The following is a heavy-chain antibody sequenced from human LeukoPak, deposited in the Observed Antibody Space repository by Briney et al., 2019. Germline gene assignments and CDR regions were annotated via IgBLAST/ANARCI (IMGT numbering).Heavy chain of an antibody. D-gene: IGHD5-18*01. V-gene: IGHV4-39*07. J-gene: IGHJ5*02. Sequence: SETLSLTCTVSGGSISSSSYYWGWIRQPPGKGLEWIGSIYYSGSTYYNPSLKSRVTISVDTSKNQFSLKLSPVTAADTAVYYCARGYRFTYNWFDPWGQGTLVTVSS. CDR3: ARGYRFTYNWFDP. CDR2: IYYSGST. CDR1: GGSISSSSYY.